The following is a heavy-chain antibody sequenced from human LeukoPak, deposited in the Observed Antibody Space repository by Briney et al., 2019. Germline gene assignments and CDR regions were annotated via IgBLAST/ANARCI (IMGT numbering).Heavy chain of an antibody. Sequence: GGSLRLSCAASGFTFSSYWMSWVRQAPGKGLEWVANIKQDGSEKYYVGSVKGRFSISRDNAKSSLYLQMNSLRAEDTAVYYCATSRTFDYWGQGTLVTVSS. J-gene: IGHJ4*02. V-gene: IGHV3-7*01. CDR3: ATSRTFDY. CDR2: IKQDGSEK. CDR1: GFTFSSYW.